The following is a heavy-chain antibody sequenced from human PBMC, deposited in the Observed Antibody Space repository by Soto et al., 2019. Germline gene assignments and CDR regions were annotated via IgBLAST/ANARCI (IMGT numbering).Heavy chain of an antibody. J-gene: IGHJ5*02. CDR1: GYIFTSYY. D-gene: IGHD3-22*01. CDR2: ISAYNGNT. CDR3: ARDEPNYDSSGYYTTNQS. V-gene: IGHV1-18*04. Sequence: ASVKVSCKASGYIFTSYYIHWVRQAPGQGLEWMGWISAYNGNTNYAQKLQGRVTMTTDTSTSTAYMELRSLRSDDTAVYYCARDEPNYDSSGYYTTNQSWGQGTLVTVSS.